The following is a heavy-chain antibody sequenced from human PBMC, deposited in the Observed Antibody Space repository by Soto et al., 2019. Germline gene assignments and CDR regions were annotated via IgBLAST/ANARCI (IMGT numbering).Heavy chain of an antibody. CDR1: GFTFSSYA. CDR3: ARDYGYSDAFDI. CDR2: ISYDGSNK. Sequence: QVQLVEAGGGVGQPGRSLRLSCAASGFTFSSYAMHWVRQAPGKGLEWVAVISYDGSNKYYADSVKGRFTISRDNSKNTLYLQMNSLRAEDTAVYYCARDYGYSDAFDIWGQGTMVTVSS. J-gene: IGHJ3*02. D-gene: IGHD2-21*01. V-gene: IGHV3-30-3*01.